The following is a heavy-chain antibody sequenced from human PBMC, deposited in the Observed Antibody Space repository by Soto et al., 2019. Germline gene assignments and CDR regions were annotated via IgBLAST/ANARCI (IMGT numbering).Heavy chain of an antibody. CDR2: IRSKAYGGTT. CDR3: TRDVPVGYYDSSGYYRFDY. D-gene: IGHD3-22*01. J-gene: IGHJ4*02. CDR1: GFTFGDYA. Sequence: GGSLRLSCTASGFTFGDYAMSWFRQAPGKGLEWVGFIRSKAYGGTTEYAASVKGRFTISRDDSKSIAYLQMNSLKTEDTAVYYCTRDVPVGYYDSSGYYRFDYWGQGTLVTVSS. V-gene: IGHV3-49*03.